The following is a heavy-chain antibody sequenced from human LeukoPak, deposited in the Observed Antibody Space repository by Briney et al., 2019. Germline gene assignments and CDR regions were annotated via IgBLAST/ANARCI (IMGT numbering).Heavy chain of an antibody. V-gene: IGHV1-18*01. CDR2: VSAYNGDT. J-gene: IGHJ5*02. D-gene: IGHD6-13*01. CDR3: AREYEGGSSSWYQAGDSENWFDP. Sequence: ASVKVSCKASGYTFTTYGISWVRQAPGQGLEWMGWVSAYNGDTNYAQKLQGRVTMTTDTSTSTAYMELRSLRSDDTAVYYCAREYEGGSSSWYQAGDSENWFDPWGQGTLVTVSS. CDR1: GYTFTTYG.